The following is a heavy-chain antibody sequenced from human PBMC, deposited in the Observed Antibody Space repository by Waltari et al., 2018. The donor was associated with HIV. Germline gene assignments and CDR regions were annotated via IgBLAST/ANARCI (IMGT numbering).Heavy chain of an antibody. J-gene: IGHJ4*02. V-gene: IGHV1-69*08. D-gene: IGHD3-16*01. CDR2: IIPMSATS. CDR3: ASARETMGVDFAF. CDR1: GGAFISYS. Sequence: QVQLLQSGPEVRKPGSSVKVSCKPSGGAFISYSINWVRQAPGQGLEWVGRIIPMSATSNKAQKFQGRVTITADPSTSTAYMELTSLRSEDTAVYYCASARETMGVDFAFWGQGTLVNVSS.